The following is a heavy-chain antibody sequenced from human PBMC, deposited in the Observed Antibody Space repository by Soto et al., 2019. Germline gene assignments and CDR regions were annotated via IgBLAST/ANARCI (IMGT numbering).Heavy chain of an antibody. CDR3: ATLDYDDPN. D-gene: IGHD3-3*01. V-gene: IGHV3-23*01. CDR2: ISGSGAST. Sequence: QPGGSLRLSCAASGFTFSTFAMSWVRQAPGKGLQWVSGISGSGASTYYAASVKGRFTVSRDNSKNTLYLQMNSLRPEDTAVYYCATLDYDDPNWGQGTLVTVSS. J-gene: IGHJ1*01. CDR1: GFTFSTFA.